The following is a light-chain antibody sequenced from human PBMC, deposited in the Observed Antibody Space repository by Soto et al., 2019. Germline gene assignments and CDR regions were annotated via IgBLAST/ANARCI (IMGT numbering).Light chain of an antibody. CDR1: QTVRNNF. CDR3: QQYGNFPLT. V-gene: IGKV3-20*01. J-gene: IGKJ4*01. CDR2: GAS. Sequence: EIVLAQSPGTLSLSSGERATLSCRASQTVRNNFLAWYQQKPGQAPRVLIYGASNRATGVPDRFSGSGSGTDFTLTISILEPEDFAVYFCQQYGNFPLTFGGGTKVEI.